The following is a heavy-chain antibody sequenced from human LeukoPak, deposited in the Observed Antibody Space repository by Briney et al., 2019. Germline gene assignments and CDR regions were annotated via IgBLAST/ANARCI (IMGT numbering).Heavy chain of an antibody. Sequence: SVKVSCKASGGTFYSDALSWVRQAPGEGLEWTGGIIPIFGTANYAQRFQGRLTITADVSTRTAYMELTSLGYEDTAVYFCARDAPSETALVSAFDIWGQGTMVTISS. V-gene: IGHV1-69*13. CDR3: ARDAPSETALVSAFDI. CDR2: IIPIFGTA. D-gene: IGHD5-18*01. J-gene: IGHJ3*02. CDR1: GGTFYSDA.